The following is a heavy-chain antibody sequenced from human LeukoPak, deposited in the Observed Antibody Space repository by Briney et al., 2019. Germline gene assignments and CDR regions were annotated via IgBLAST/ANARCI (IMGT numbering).Heavy chain of an antibody. CDR2: IKQDGRDK. V-gene: IGHV3-7*03. CDR3: ARVDGHAHWFDP. CDR1: GFTFR. Sequence: GGSLRLSCAASGFTFRMSWVRQAPGTGLEWVANIKQDGRDKYYVDSVKGRFTIPRDNAKNSLYLQMNSLRAEDTAVYYCARVDGHAHWFDPWGQGTLVTVSS. J-gene: IGHJ5*02.